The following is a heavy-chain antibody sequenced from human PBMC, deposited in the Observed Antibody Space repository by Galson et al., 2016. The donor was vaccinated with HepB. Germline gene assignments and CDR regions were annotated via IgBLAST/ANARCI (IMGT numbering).Heavy chain of an antibody. Sequence: SLRLSCAASGFTVSDQYMDWVRLAAGKGLEWVSGISVASDKTYDADSVKGRFTISRDNSKSTLYLQMSSLRTEDTAVYYCVQVGGATASWGQGTLVTVSS. CDR3: VQVGGATAS. CDR2: ISVASDKT. J-gene: IGHJ4*02. CDR1: GFTVSDQY. D-gene: IGHD3-16*01. V-gene: IGHV3-23*01.